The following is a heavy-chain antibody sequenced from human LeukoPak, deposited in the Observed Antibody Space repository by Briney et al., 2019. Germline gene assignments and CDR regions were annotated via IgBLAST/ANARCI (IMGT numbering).Heavy chain of an antibody. D-gene: IGHD6-6*01. J-gene: IGHJ5*02. CDR3: ARQTKSLAARRNWFDP. CDR2: IYYSGST. V-gene: IGHV4-39*01. Sequence: SETLSLTCTVSGGSISSSSYYWGWIRQPPGKGLEWIGRIYYSGSTYSNRSLKSRVTISVDTSKNQFSLQLSSVTAADTAVYYCARQTKSLAARRNWFDPWGQGTLVTVSS. CDR1: GGSISSSSYY.